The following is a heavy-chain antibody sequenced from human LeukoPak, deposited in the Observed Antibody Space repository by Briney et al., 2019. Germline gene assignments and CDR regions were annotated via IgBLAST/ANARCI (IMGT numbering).Heavy chain of an antibody. J-gene: IGHJ3*02. D-gene: IGHD2-2*01. V-gene: IGHV3-21*01. CDR3: ARDDHDAEVPAALDAFDI. Sequence: GGSLRLSCAASGFTFSSYSMNWVRQAPGKGLEWVSSISSSSSYIYYADSVKGRFTISRDNAKNSLYLQMNSLRAEDTAVYYCARDDHDAEVPAALDAFDIWGQGTMVTVSS. CDR1: GFTFSSYS. CDR2: ISSSSSYI.